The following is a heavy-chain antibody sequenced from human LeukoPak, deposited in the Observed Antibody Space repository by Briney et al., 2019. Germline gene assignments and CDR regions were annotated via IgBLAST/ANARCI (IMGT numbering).Heavy chain of an antibody. CDR2: IQQDGIKK. Sequence: GGSLRLSCAASGFTFSTYWMSWVRQAPGKGLEWVSNIQQDGIKKYYVDSVEGRFTISRENAKNSLFLQMSILRADDTAVYYCGRELDGSVDYWGQGTLVTVSS. D-gene: IGHD3-10*01. CDR3: GRELDGSVDY. CDR1: GFTFSTYW. V-gene: IGHV3-7*01. J-gene: IGHJ4*02.